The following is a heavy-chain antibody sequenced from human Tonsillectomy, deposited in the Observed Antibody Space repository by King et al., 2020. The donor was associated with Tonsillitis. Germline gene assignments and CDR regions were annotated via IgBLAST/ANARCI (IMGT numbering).Heavy chain of an antibody. CDR1: GFTFDDYA. Sequence: VQLVESGGGLVQPGRSLRLSCAASGFTFDDYAMHWVRHAPGKGLEWVSGISWNSGSIGYADSVKGRFTISRDNAKNSLYLQMNSLRAEDTALYYCAKDRRDGYPISHFDYWGQGTLVTVSS. CDR3: AKDRRDGYPISHFDY. CDR2: ISWNSGSI. D-gene: IGHD5-24*01. J-gene: IGHJ4*02. V-gene: IGHV3-9*01.